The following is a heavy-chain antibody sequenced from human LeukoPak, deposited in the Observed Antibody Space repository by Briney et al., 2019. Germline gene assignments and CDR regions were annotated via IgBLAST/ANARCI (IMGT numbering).Heavy chain of an antibody. V-gene: IGHV3-7*01. J-gene: IGHJ4*02. Sequence: GGSLRLSCAASGFTFNDYWMSWVRQAPGKGLEWVVNINQDGSEKYYVDSMRGRFTSSRDNAKNSLYLQMNNLRVDDTAVYYCARKGGPLGPPFDNWGQGTLVTVSS. CDR1: GFTFNDYW. CDR2: INQDGSEK. CDR3: ARKGGPLGPPFDN. D-gene: IGHD7-27*01.